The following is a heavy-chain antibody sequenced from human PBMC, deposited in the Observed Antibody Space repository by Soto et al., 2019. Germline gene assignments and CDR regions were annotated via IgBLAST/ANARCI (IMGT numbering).Heavy chain of an antibody. J-gene: IGHJ4*02. Sequence: LSLTCTVSGGSIYRSGYYWGWIRQPPERGLEWIGNIDYNGVTYSNPSLKSRVTISRDTSKNQFSLKLTSVTAADTALYYCGKVLVGATGHTDSDSWGPGTPATVSS. D-gene: IGHD2-15*01. V-gene: IGHV4-39*01. CDR3: GKVLVGATGHTDSDS. CDR2: IDYNGVT. CDR1: GGSIYRSGYY.